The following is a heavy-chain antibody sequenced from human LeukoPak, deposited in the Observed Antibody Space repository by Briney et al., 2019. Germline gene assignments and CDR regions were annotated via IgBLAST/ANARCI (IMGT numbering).Heavy chain of an antibody. D-gene: IGHD1-7*01. CDR3: ARDGQTGTTVY. V-gene: IGHV3-74*01. CDR2: INSDGSST. CDR1: GFTLTSYW. Sequence: GGSLRLSCAASGFTLTSYWMHWVRQAPGKGLVWVSRINSDGSSTSYADSVRGRFTISRDNAKNTLYLQMNSLRAEDTAVYYCARDGQTGTTVYWGQGTLVTVSS. J-gene: IGHJ4*02.